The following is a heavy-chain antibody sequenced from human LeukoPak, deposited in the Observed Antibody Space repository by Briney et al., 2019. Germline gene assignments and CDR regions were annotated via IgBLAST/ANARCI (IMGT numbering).Heavy chain of an antibody. D-gene: IGHD6-13*01. V-gene: IGHV3-9*01. Sequence: PGRSLRLSCAASGFNFDDYAMHWVRQAPGKGLEWVSGISWNSGNTGYADSVKGRFTISRDNAKNSLYLQMNSLRAEDTALYYCAKDMVPKVSSRLDYWGQGTLVTVSS. CDR2: ISWNSGNT. CDR1: GFNFDDYA. J-gene: IGHJ4*02. CDR3: AKDMVPKVSSRLDY.